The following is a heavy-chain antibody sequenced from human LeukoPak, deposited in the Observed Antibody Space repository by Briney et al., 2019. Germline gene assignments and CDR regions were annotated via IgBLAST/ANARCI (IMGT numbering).Heavy chain of an antibody. V-gene: IGHV1-69*05. J-gene: IGHJ4*02. CDR2: IMPIFGTA. Sequence: ASVKVSCKTAGFTFTGYYMHWVRQAPGQGLEWMGGIMPIFGTANYAQKFQGRVTITTDESTSTAYMELSSLRSEDTAVYYCASSGGRIFDYWGQGTLVTVSS. CDR1: GFTFTGYY. CDR3: ASSGGRIFDY. D-gene: IGHD2-15*01.